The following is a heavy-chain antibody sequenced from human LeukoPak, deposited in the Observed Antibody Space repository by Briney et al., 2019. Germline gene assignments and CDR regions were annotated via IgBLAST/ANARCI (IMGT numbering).Heavy chain of an antibody. CDR3: ARAGYCSSTSCQWVPLV. V-gene: IGHV4-34*01. D-gene: IGHD2-2*03. CDR1: GGSFSGYY. CDR2: INHSGST. J-gene: IGHJ6*02. Sequence: SETLSLTCAVYGGSFSGYYWSWIRQTPGKGLEWIGEINHSGSTYYNPSLKSRVTISVDTSQNPFSLKLTSVTAADTAVYYCARAGYCSSTSCQWVPLVWGQGTTVTVSS.